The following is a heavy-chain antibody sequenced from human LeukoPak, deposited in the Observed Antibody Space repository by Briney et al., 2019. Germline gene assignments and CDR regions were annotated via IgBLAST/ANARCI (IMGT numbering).Heavy chain of an antibody. Sequence: PSETLSLTCTVSGGSISSYYWSWIRQPPGKGLEWIGYIYYSGSTNYNPSLKSRVTISVDTSKNQFSLKLSSVTAADTAVYYCARGEPPQWLDYWGQGTLVTVSS. D-gene: IGHD6-19*01. CDR3: ARGEPPQWLDY. CDR2: IYYSGST. J-gene: IGHJ4*02. V-gene: IGHV4-59*12. CDR1: GGSISSYY.